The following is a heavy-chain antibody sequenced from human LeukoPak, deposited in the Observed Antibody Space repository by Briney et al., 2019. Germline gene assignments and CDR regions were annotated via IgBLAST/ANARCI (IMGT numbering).Heavy chain of an antibody. Sequence: GGSLRLSCAASGFTLSSYEMNWVRQAPGKGLEWVSSIRSSGSTIYYADSVKGRFTLSRDNAKNSLYLQMNSLRAEDTAVYYCAKDYEPLVGVHRWGDWFDPWGQGTLVTVSS. CDR1: GFTLSSYE. D-gene: IGHD1-26*01. CDR2: IRSSGSTI. V-gene: IGHV3-48*03. J-gene: IGHJ5*02. CDR3: AKDYEPLVGVHRWGDWFDP.